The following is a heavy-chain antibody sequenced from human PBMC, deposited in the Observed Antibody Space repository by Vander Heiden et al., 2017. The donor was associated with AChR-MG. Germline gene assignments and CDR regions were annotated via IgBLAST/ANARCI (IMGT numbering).Heavy chain of an antibody. CDR3: AKDGRYYYDSSGYSDAFDI. CDR2: ISWNSGSI. CDR1: GFTFDDYA. J-gene: IGHJ3*02. Sequence: EVQLVESGGGLVQPGRSLRLSCAASGFTFDDYAMHWVRQAPGKGLEWVSGISWNSGSIGYADSVKGRFTISRDNAKNSLYLQMNSLRAEDTALYYCAKDGRYYYDSSGYSDAFDIWGQGTMVTVS. V-gene: IGHV3-9*01. D-gene: IGHD3-22*01.